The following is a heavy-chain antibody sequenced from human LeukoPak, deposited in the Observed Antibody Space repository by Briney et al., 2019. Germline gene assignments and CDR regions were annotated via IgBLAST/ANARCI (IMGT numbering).Heavy chain of an antibody. CDR2: MNPNSGNT. J-gene: IGHJ3*02. D-gene: IGHD3-16*01. CDR1: GYTSTSYD. V-gene: IGHV1-8*01. CDR3: ARGAGDSDAFDI. Sequence: ASVKVSCKASGYTSTSYDINWVRQATGQGLEWMGWMNPNSGNTGYAQKFQGRVTMTRNTSISTAYMELSSLRSEDTAVYYCARGAGDSDAFDIWGQGTMVTVSS.